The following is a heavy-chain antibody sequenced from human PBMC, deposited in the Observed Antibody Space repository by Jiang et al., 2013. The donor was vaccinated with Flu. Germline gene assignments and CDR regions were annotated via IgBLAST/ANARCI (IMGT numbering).Heavy chain of an antibody. CDR1: GDSISSRNYY. CDR2: IYYSGST. Sequence: SGDSISSRNYYWGWIRQPPGKGLEWIGTIYYSGSTYYNPSLKSRVTISVDTSKNQFSLKLSSVAAADTAVYYCARRSYYDSSGYYLGWYFDIWGRGTLVIVSS. CDR3: ARRSYYDSSGYYLGWYFDI. D-gene: IGHD3-22*01. J-gene: IGHJ2*01. V-gene: IGHV4-39*07.